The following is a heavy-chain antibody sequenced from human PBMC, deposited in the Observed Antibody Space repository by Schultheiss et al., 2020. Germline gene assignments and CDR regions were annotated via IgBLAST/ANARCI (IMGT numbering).Heavy chain of an antibody. CDR2: ISGSGGNT. Sequence: GGSLRLSCAASGFTFSSYAMHWVRQAPGKGLEWVSAISGSGGNTYYADSVKGRFTVSRDNSKNTVSLQMNSLRAGDTAVYSCARDFIQLWFRTDYYGMDVWGKGTTVTVSS. J-gene: IGHJ6*04. CDR1: GFTFSSYA. V-gene: IGHV3-23*01. CDR3: ARDFIQLWFRTDYYGMDV. D-gene: IGHD5-18*01.